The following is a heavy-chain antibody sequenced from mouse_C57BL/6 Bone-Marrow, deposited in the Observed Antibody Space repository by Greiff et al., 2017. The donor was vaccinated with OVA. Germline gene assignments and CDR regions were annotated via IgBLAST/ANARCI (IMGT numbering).Heavy chain of an antibody. CDR3: TDYYGSSPYAMDY. V-gene: IGHV14-4*01. J-gene: IGHJ4*01. D-gene: IGHD1-1*01. CDR2: IDPENGDT. CDR1: GFNIKDDY. Sequence: VQLQQSGAELVRPGASVKLSCTASGFNIKDDYMHWVKQRPEQGLEWIGWIDPENGDTEYASKFQGKATITADTSSNTAYLQRSSLTSEDTAVYYCTDYYGSSPYAMDYWGQGTSVTVSS.